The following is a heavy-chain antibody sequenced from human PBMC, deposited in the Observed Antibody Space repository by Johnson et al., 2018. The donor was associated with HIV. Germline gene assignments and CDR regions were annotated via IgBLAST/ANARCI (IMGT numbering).Heavy chain of an antibody. V-gene: IGHV3-15*01. J-gene: IGHJ3*01. CDR2: IKSKTDGGTT. CDR1: GFPFSNAW. Sequence: VQLVESGGGLVKPGGSLRLSCAASGFPFSNAWMSWVRQAPGKGLEWVGRIKSKTDGGTTEYAAPVKGRFTISRDDSKNTLYLQMNSLKTEDTAVYYCSTDVTDTVTTYYNAFDVWGQGTMVTVSS. D-gene: IGHD4-11*01. CDR3: STDVTDTVTTYYNAFDV.